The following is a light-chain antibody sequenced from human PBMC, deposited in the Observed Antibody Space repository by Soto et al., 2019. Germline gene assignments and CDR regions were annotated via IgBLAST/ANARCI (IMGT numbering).Light chain of an antibody. CDR3: ETWDSLV. J-gene: IGLJ2*01. Sequence: QLVLTQSSSASASLGSSVKLTCTLSSGHSSYIIAWHQQQPGKAPRYLMKLEGSGSYNKGSGVPDRFSGSSSGADRYLTISNLQFEDEADYYCETWDSLVFGGGTQLTVL. V-gene: IGLV4-60*02. CDR1: SGHSSYI. CDR2: LEGSGSY.